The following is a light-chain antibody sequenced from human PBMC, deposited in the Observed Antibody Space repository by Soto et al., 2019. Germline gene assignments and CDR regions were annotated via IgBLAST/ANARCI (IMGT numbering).Light chain of an antibody. CDR2: GAS. CDR1: QSVSSSF. J-gene: IGKJ4*01. CDR3: QQYDSSPLT. V-gene: IGKV3-20*01. Sequence: EIVLTQSPGTLSLSPGERATLSCRASQSVSSSFLAWYQQKPGQAPRLLIYGASSRATGIPDRFSGSGSGTDFTLTISRLEPEDVAVYYCQQYDSSPLTFGGGTTVEI.